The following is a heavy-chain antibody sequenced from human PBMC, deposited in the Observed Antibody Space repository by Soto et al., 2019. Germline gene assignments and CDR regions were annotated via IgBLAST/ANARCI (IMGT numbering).Heavy chain of an antibody. V-gene: IGHV3-48*01. CDR2: ISSSSSTI. D-gene: IGHD5-12*01. CDR1: GFTFRSYS. Sequence: EVQLVESGGGLVQPGGSLRLSCAASGFTFRSYSMNWVRQAPGKGLEWVSYISSSSSTIYYADSVKGRFTISRDNAKNSLYLQLNSLRAEDTAVYYCAREELLRHFDYWGQGTLVTVSS. J-gene: IGHJ4*02. CDR3: AREELLRHFDY.